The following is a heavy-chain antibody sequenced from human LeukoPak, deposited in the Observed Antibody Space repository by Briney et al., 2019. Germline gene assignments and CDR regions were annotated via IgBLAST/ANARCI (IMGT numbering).Heavy chain of an antibody. Sequence: GGSLRLSCAASGFTFNIYAMHGVRQAPGKGVEWVAVISYDGSKTYYADSVKGRFTISRDNAKNTLYLQMNSLRAEDTALYYCARTMYITGSSDFDYWGQGTLVTVSS. CDR1: GFTFNIYA. V-gene: IGHV3-30-3*01. CDR2: ISYDGSKT. D-gene: IGHD1-26*01. CDR3: ARTMYITGSSDFDY. J-gene: IGHJ4*02.